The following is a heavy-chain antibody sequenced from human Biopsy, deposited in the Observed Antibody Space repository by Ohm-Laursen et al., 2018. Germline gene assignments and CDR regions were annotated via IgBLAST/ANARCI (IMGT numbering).Heavy chain of an antibody. D-gene: IGHD3-3*01. J-gene: IGHJ5*02. V-gene: IGHV3-23*01. Sequence: SLRLSCTASGFTYTTFAMSWVRQAPGKGPEWVSTISANGATSYYADSVKGRFTISRDNSKNTLYLQMNSVRADDTAIYYCAKGGSITIFGVVINNCFDPWGQGTLVIVSS. CDR2: ISANGATS. CDR3: AKGGSITIFGVVINNCFDP. CDR1: GFTYTTFA.